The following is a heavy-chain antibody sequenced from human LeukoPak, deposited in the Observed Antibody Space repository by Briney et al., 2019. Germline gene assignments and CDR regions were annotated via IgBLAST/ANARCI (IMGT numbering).Heavy chain of an antibody. J-gene: IGHJ6*02. CDR2: INPSGGST. CDR3: ARGTSSSSWYYYYYGMDV. V-gene: IGHV1-46*01. CDR1: GFTFSSYG. Sequence: GRSLRLSCAASGFTFSSYGMHWVRQAPGQGLEWMGIINPSGGSTSYAQKFQGRVTMTRDTSTSTVYMELSSLRSEDTAVYYCARGTSSSSWYYYYYGMDVWGQGTTVTVSS. D-gene: IGHD6-13*01.